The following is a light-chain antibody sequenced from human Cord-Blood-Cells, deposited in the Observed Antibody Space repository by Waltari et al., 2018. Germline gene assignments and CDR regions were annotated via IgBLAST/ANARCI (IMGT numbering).Light chain of an antibody. V-gene: IGLV2-14*01. J-gene: IGLJ3*02. Sequence: QSALTQPASVSGSPGQSITISCTGTSSDVGGYNYVLWYQQQPGKAPNLMIYDVSNRPSGVSNRFSGSKSGNTASLTISGLQAEDEADYYCSSYTSSSTRVFGGGTKLTVL. CDR3: SSYTSSSTRV. CDR2: DVS. CDR1: SSDVGGYNY.